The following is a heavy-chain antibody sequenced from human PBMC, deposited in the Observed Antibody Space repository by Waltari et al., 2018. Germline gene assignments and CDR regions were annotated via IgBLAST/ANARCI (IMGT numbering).Heavy chain of an antibody. D-gene: IGHD2-15*01. V-gene: IGHV3-53*02. CDR2: IYSGGST. CDR3: ASSYARIEGAFDI. J-gene: IGHJ3*02. Sequence: EVQLVETGGGLIQPGGSLRLSCAASGFTVSSHYMSWVRQAPGKGLEWVSVIYSGGSTYCADSVKGRFTISRDDSKNTLYLQMNSLRAEDTAVDYCASSYARIEGAFDIWGQGTMVTVSS. CDR1: GFTVSSHY.